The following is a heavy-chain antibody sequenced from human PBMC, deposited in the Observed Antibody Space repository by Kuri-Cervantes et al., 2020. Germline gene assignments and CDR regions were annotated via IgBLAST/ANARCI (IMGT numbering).Heavy chain of an antibody. CDR2: ISYDGSNK. Sequence: GGSLRLSCAASGFTFSSYWMSWVRQAPGEGLEWVAVISYDGSNKYYADSVKGRFTISRDNSKNTLYLQMNSLRAEDTAVYYCATSTIYWGQGTLVTVSS. J-gene: IGHJ4*02. CDR1: GFTFSSYW. CDR3: ATSTIY. D-gene: IGHD5-24*01. V-gene: IGHV3-30-3*01.